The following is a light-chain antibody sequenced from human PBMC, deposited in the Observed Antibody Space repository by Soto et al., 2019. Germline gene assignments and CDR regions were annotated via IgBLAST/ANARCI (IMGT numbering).Light chain of an antibody. Sequence: EIVLTQSPGTLSLSPGERATLSCRASQSVSKYLAWYQQKPGQAPRVLIYGASSRATGIPGRFSGSGSGTDFTLTISRLEPEDFAVYYCQHYSSSPWTFGQGTKVEIK. V-gene: IGKV3-20*01. CDR2: GAS. CDR1: QSVSKY. CDR3: QHYSSSPWT. J-gene: IGKJ1*01.